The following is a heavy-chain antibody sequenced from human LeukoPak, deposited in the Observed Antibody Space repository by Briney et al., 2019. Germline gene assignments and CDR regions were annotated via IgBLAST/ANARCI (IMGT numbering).Heavy chain of an antibody. Sequence: GGSLRPSCAGSGFTFSTHGMHWVRQAPGKGLEWVAYVSSEGRYKDYADSVKGRFTISRDNAKNSLFLQMNSLRAEDTAVYYCTRDSQGSGMYSVVYWGQGTLVTVSS. V-gene: IGHV3-30*03. CDR1: GFTFSTHG. CDR3: TRDSQGSGMYSVVY. CDR2: VSSEGRYK. J-gene: IGHJ4*02. D-gene: IGHD3-10*01.